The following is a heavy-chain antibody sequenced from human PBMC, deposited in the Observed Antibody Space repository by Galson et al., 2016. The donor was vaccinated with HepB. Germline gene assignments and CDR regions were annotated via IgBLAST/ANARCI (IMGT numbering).Heavy chain of an antibody. CDR2: ITGGGGTT. D-gene: IGHD2-8*02. Sequence: SLRLSCAASGFIFSTYAMSWVRQAPGKGLELVSGITGGGGTTHYADSVKGRFTISRENSKSTLHLQMNSLRAEDKAIYYCAKALAPYCSGGSCFRGFDSWGRGTLVTVSS. CDR1: GFIFSTYA. V-gene: IGHV3-23*01. CDR3: AKALAPYCSGGSCFRGFDS. J-gene: IGHJ4*02.